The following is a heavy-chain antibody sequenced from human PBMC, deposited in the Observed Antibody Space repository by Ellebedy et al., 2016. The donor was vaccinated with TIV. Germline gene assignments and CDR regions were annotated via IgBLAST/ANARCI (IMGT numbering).Heavy chain of an antibody. CDR3: ARFGRSPHFDY. V-gene: IGHV3-30-3*01. CDR2: ISYDGSSK. CDR1: GFTFSRNA. J-gene: IGHJ4*02. Sequence: GESLKISCAASGFTFSRNAMHWVRQAPGKGLEWVAVISYDGSSKYYADSVKGRFIISRDNSKNTLYLQMNSLRPEDTAVYYCARFGRSPHFDYWGQGTLVTVSS. D-gene: IGHD3-10*01.